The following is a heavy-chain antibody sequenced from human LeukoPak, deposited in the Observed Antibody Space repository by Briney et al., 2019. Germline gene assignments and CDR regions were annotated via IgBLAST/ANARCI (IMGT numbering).Heavy chain of an antibody. Sequence: SETLSLTCTVSGGSISSYYWSWIRQPPGKGLEWIGYIYYSGSTNYNPSLKSRVTISVDTPKNQFSLKLSSVTATDTAVYYCARGRVTYYYDSSGYYLDYWGQGTLVTVSS. V-gene: IGHV4-59*01. CDR2: IYYSGST. J-gene: IGHJ4*02. CDR3: ARGRVTYYYDSSGYYLDY. CDR1: GGSISSYY. D-gene: IGHD3-22*01.